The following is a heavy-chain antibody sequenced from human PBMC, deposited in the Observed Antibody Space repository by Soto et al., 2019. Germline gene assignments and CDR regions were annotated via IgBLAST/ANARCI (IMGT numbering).Heavy chain of an antibody. V-gene: IGHV3-48*02. D-gene: IGHD3-10*01. CDR2: ISSSSSTI. CDR3: ARDFSRMVRGVNQYYYYGMDV. Sequence: EVQLVESGGGLVQPGGSLRLSCAASGFTFSSYSMNWVRQAPGKGLEWVSYISSSSSTIYYADSVKGRFTISRDNAKNSLYLQMNSLRDEDTAVYYCARDFSRMVRGVNQYYYYGMDVWGQGTTVTVSS. J-gene: IGHJ6*02. CDR1: GFTFSSYS.